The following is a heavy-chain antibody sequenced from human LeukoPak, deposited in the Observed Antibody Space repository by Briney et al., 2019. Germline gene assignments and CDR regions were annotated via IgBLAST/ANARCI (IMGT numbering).Heavy chain of an antibody. CDR2: ISYDGKSK. J-gene: IGHJ6*02. D-gene: IGHD2/OR15-2a*01. Sequence: GGSLRLSCAASGFTFSSYAMHWVRQAPGKGLEWVALISYDGKSKPYTDSVKGRFTISRDNSRNTLDLQMNSLRVEDTAVYYCARGDSINYYYGMDVWGQGTTVTVSS. CDR1: GFTFSSYA. CDR3: ARGDSINYYYGMDV. V-gene: IGHV3-30*04.